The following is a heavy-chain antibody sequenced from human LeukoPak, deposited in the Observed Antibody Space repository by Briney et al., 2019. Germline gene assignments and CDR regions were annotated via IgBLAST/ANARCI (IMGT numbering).Heavy chain of an antibody. D-gene: IGHD6-19*01. CDR2: IIPTFGTA. V-gene: IGHV1-69*05. J-gene: IGHJ4*02. Sequence: GASVKVSCKASGGTFSSYAISWVRQAPGQGLEWMGGIIPTFGTANYAQKFQGRVTMTRNTSISTAYMKLSSLRSEDTAVYYCARPGIAVAGPTPLRYWGQGTLVTVSS. CDR3: ARPGIAVAGPTPLRY. CDR1: GGTFSSYA.